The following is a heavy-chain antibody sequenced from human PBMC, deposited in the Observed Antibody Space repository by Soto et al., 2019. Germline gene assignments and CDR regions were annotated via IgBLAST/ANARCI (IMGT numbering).Heavy chain of an antibody. Sequence: PGGSLRLSCAVSGFTFDDNAMHWVRQAPEKGLEWVSGTNWKSDIGYADSVKGRFTISRDNAENSLYLQMNSLRAEDTALYYCAISQDTGGRTTFIYWGQGTQVTVSS. V-gene: IGHV3-9*01. CDR1: GFTFDDNA. J-gene: IGHJ4*02. CDR2: TNWKSDI. CDR3: AISQDTGGRTTFIY. D-gene: IGHD3-16*01.